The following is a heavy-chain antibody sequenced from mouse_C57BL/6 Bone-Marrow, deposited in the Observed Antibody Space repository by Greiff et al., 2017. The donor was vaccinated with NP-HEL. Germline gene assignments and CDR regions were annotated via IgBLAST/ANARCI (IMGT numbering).Heavy chain of an antibody. CDR2: IYPGDGDT. CDR1: GYAFSSSW. J-gene: IGHJ1*03. V-gene: IGHV1-82*01. Sequence: VQLQQSGPELVKPGASVKISCKASGYAFSSSWMNWVKQRPGKGLEWIGRIYPGDGDTNYNGKFKGKATLTADKSSSTAYMQLSSLTSEDSAVYFCARFYYGNYVGDWYFDVWGTGTTVTVSS. D-gene: IGHD2-1*01. CDR3: ARFYYGNYVGDWYFDV.